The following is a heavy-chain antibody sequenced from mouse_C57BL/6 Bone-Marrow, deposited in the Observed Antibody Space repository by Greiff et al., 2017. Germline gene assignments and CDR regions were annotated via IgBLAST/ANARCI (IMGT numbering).Heavy chain of an antibody. J-gene: IGHJ3*01. CDR1: GYTFTDYD. CDR2: IDPETGGP. V-gene: IGHV1-15*01. Sequence: LVESGAELVRPGASVTLSCKASGYTFTDYDMHWLKQTPVHGLEWIGAIDPETGGPAYNQKFKGKAILTADKSSSTAYMEHRSLTSDNSAVYYGTKSIYYDYDAWFAYWGQGTLVTVSA. D-gene: IGHD2-4*01. CDR3: TKSIYYDYDAWFAY.